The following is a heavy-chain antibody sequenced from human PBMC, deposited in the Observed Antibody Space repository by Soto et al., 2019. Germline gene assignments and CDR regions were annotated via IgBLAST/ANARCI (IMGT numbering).Heavy chain of an antibody. CDR3: VAIDYGDY. J-gene: IGHJ4*02. D-gene: IGHD3-3*02. CDR2: INTGNGNT. CDR1: GYTFTSYA. V-gene: IGHV1-3*04. Sequence: QVQLVQSGAEVQKPGASVKVSCKASGYTFTSYAVHWARQAPGQGLEWMGWINTGNGNTQYSQKFQGRVTFTSDTSASTAHMELSRLRSEDTAVYYCVAIDYGDYWGQGTLVTVSS.